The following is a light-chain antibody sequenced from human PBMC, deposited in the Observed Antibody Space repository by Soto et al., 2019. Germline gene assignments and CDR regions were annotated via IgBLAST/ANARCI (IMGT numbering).Light chain of an antibody. J-gene: IGLJ3*02. CDR3: SSYTSSGTVV. CDR2: GVT. CDR1: SSDVGGYNY. Sequence: QSALTQPASVSGSPGQSTTISCTGTSSDVGGYNYVCWYQQHPGKAPKLIIYGVTNRPSGVSNHFSGSKSGNTASLSISGLQAEDEADYYCSSYTSSGTVVFGGGAKLTVL. V-gene: IGLV2-14*03.